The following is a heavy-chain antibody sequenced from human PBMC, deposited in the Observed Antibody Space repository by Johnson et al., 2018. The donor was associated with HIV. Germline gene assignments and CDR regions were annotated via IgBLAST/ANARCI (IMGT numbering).Heavy chain of an antibody. CDR3: AKDVNTYGVGGDDAFDI. CDR2: ISWNSGSI. Sequence: VQLVESGGGSVQPGRSLRLSCAASGFTFDEYAMHWVRQAPGKGLEWVSGISWNSGSIGYADSVKGRFPISRDNAKNSLYLQMNSLRVEDTALYYCAKDVNTYGVGGDDAFDIWGQGTMVTVSS. D-gene: IGHD5-18*01. V-gene: IGHV3-9*01. J-gene: IGHJ3*02. CDR1: GFTFDEYA.